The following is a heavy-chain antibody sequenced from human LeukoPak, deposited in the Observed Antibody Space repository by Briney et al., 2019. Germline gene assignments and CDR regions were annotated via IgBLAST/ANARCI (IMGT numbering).Heavy chain of an antibody. D-gene: IGHD6-19*01. J-gene: IGHJ4*02. CDR3: AKMNPGSGWKLDY. V-gene: IGHV5-51*01. Sequence: GESLKISCKGSGYSFTSYWIGWVRQMPGKGLERMGIIYPGDSETKYSPSFQGQVTISADKSISTAYLQWSSLKASDTAMYYCAKMNPGSGWKLDYWGQGTLVTVSS. CDR1: GYSFTSYW. CDR2: IYPGDSET.